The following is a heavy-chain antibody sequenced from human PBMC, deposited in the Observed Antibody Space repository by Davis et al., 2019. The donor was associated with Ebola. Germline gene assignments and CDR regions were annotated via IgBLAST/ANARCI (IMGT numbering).Heavy chain of an antibody. D-gene: IGHD3-3*01. CDR1: GGSFSGYY. Sequence: MPSETLSLTCAVYGGSFSGYYWSWVRQPPGKGLEWIGEINHSGSTNYNPSLKSRVTISVDTSKNQFSLKLSSVTAADTAVYYCARGRPGVTIFGVVIPGMDVWGKGTTVTVSS. J-gene: IGHJ6*04. CDR3: ARGRPGVTIFGVVIPGMDV. CDR2: INHSGST. V-gene: IGHV4-34*01.